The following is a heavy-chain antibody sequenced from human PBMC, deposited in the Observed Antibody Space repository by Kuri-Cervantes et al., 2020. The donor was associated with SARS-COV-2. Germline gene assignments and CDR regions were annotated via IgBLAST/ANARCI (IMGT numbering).Heavy chain of an antibody. J-gene: IGHJ6*03. CDR2: INSDGSVT. CDR1: RFTFSRSW. V-gene: IGHV3-74*01. CDR3: ARVETSHYSSYYMDV. Sequence: GESLKISCAASRFTFSRSWMLWVRQAPGKGLVWVSRINSDGSVTSYPDSVEGRFTISRDNAKNTLSLQMNSLSAEDTAVYFCARVETSHYSSYYMDVWGKGTTVTVSS.